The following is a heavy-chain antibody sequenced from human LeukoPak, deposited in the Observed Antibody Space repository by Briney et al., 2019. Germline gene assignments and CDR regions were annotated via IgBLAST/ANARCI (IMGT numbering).Heavy chain of an antibody. Sequence: SQTLSLTCAVSGGSISSGGYSWSWLRQPPGTGLEWLGYIYHSGSTYYNPSLKSRVTISVDRSKHQFSLKLSSVTAADTAVYYCARGDYYDSSGYYYVPYYFDYWGQGTLVTVSS. V-gene: IGHV4-30-2*01. D-gene: IGHD3-22*01. CDR2: IYHSGST. CDR1: GGSISSGGYS. CDR3: ARGDYYDSSGYYYVPYYFDY. J-gene: IGHJ4*02.